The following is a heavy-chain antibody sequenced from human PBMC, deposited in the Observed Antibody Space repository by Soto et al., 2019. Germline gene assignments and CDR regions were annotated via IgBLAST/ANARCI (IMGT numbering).Heavy chain of an antibody. Sequence: QVQLVQSGAEVKKPGASVKVSCKASGYTLTSYYLHWVRQAPGQGPEWMGIINPSGGITNDAQKLQDRVTMTSDTSTSTVYMELSSLRSEDTAVYYCARGISTTRYYYYYGMDVWGQGTTVTVSS. CDR3: ARGISTTRYYYYYGMDV. V-gene: IGHV1-46*01. J-gene: IGHJ6*02. D-gene: IGHD2-2*01. CDR1: GYTLTSYY. CDR2: INPSGGIT.